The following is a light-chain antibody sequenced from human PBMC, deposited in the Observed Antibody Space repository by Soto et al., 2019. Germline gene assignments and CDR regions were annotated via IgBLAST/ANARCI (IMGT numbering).Light chain of an antibody. CDR2: GVS. Sequence: IVMTQSPDILAVSPGETVTLSCRASQSLSDNLAWYQQMPGQAPRLLIYGVSTRATGVPARFSGSGSGTEFTLTISSLQSEDSAVYYCQQYKNWLALTFGGGTKVDIK. CDR1: QSLSDN. J-gene: IGKJ4*01. V-gene: IGKV3-15*01. CDR3: QQYKNWLALT.